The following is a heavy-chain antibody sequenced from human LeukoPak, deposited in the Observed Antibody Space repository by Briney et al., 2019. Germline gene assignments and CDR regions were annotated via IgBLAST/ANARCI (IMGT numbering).Heavy chain of an antibody. Sequence: TGGSLRLSCAASGFTFSSYAMSWVRQAPGKGLEWVSVISGSGGSPYYADSVKGRFTISRDNSKNTLYLQMNSLRAEDTAVYYCAKGGYSYVNYYYYYMDVWGKETTVTVSS. J-gene: IGHJ6*03. CDR2: ISGSGGSP. CDR3: AKGGYSYVNYYYYYMDV. CDR1: GFTFSSYA. V-gene: IGHV3-23*01. D-gene: IGHD5-18*01.